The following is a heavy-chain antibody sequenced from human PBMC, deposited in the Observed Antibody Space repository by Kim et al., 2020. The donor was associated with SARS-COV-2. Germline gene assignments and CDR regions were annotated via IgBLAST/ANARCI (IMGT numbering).Heavy chain of an antibody. D-gene: IGHD5-12*01. CDR3: ARVQGGYSGYDVGY. V-gene: IGHV4-31*02. Sequence: TPPLKSRVTISVDTSKTQFSLKLSSVTAADTAVYYCARVQGGYSGYDVGYWGQGTLVTVSS. J-gene: IGHJ4*02.